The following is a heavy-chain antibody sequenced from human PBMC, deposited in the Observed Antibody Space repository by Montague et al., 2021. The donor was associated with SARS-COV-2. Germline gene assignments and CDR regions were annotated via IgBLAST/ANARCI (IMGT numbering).Heavy chain of an antibody. D-gene: IGHD6-13*01. V-gene: IGHV4-34*01. CDR2: INHSGST. CDR3: ARLGRQQLVRLSGMDV. Sequence: SETLSLTCAVDGGSFSGYYWSWIRQPPGKGLEWIGEINHSGSTNYNPSLKSRVTISVDTSKNQFSLKLSFVTAADTAVYYCARLGRQQLVRLSGMDVWGQGTTVTVAS. CDR1: GGSFSGYY. J-gene: IGHJ6*02.